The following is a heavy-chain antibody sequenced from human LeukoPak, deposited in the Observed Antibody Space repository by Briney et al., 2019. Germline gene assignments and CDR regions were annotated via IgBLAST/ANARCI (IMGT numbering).Heavy chain of an antibody. D-gene: IGHD6-6*01. CDR1: GGSISSSSYY. Sequence: SETLSLTFTVSGGSISSSSYYWGWIRQPPGKGLEWIGSIYYSGSTYYNPSLKSRVTISVDTSKNQFSLKLSSVTAADTAVYYCARHHPASIAAGRWFDPWGQGTLVTVSS. CDR2: IYYSGST. CDR3: ARHHPASIAAGRWFDP. J-gene: IGHJ5*02. V-gene: IGHV4-39*01.